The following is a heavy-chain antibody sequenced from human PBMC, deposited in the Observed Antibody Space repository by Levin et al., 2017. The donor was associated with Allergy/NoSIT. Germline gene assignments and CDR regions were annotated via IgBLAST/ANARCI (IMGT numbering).Heavy chain of an antibody. J-gene: IGHJ4*02. CDR1: GFTFSDYY. D-gene: IGHD1-26*01. Sequence: GESLKISCAASGFTFSDYYMGWIRQAPRKGLEWVSYISSSSGSYTNYIDSVKGRFTISRDNAKNSLYLQMNTLRADDTAVYFCARARGSYAFDYWGQGTLVTVSS. CDR3: ARARGSYAFDY. CDR2: ISSSSGSYT. V-gene: IGHV3-11*05.